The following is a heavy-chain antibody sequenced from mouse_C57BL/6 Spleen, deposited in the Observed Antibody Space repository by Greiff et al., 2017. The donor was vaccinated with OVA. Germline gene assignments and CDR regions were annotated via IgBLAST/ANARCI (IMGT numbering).Heavy chain of an antibody. V-gene: IGHV1-69*01. CDR3: ARYSSGYYYALDY. Sequence: QVQLQQPGAELVMPGASVKLSCKASGYTFTSYWMHWVKQRPGQGLEWIGEIDPSDSYTNYNQKFKGKSTLTVDKSSSTAYMQLSSLTSEDSAVYYCARYSSGYYYALDYRGQGPSVTVST. CDR2: IDPSDSYT. D-gene: IGHD3-2*02. CDR1: GYTFTSYW. J-gene: IGHJ4*01.